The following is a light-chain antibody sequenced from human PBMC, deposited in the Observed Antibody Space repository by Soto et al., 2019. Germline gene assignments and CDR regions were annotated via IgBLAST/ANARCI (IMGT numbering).Light chain of an antibody. CDR2: YDD. V-gene: IGLV1-36*01. J-gene: IGLJ3*02. CDR3: ATWDDRLNGWV. CDR1: SSNIGHHA. Sequence: QSALTQPPSVSEAPEQRVTISCSGSSSNIGHHAVSWFQHLPGKAPKLLIHYDDLLPSGVSDRFSASKAGTSASLAISRRQSEDEADYYCATWDDRLNGWVFGGGTKLTVL.